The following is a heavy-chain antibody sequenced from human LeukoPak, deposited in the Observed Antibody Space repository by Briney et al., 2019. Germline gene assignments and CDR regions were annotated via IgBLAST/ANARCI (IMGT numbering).Heavy chain of an antibody. J-gene: IGHJ3*02. CDR1: GFTFSSYS. V-gene: IGHV3-21*01. Sequence: PGGSLRLSCAASGFTFSSYSMNWVRQAPGKGLEWVSSISSSNSYIYYADSVKGRFTISRDNAKNSLYLQMNSLRAEDTAVYYCARGLRAHVEAFDIWGPGTMVTVSS. CDR3: ARGLRAHVEAFDI. CDR2: ISSSNSYI. D-gene: IGHD1-26*01.